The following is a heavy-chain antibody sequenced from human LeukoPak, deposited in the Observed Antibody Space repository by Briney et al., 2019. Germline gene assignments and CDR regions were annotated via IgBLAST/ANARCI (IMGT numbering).Heavy chain of an antibody. Sequence: PGGSLRLSCAASGFTFSSYGMHWVRQAPGKGLEWVAVIWYDGSNKYYADSVKGRFTISRDNPKNTLYLQMNSLRAEDTAMYYCARGEGSYSAHFDYWGQGTLVTVSS. CDR1: GFTFSSYG. CDR2: IWYDGSNK. V-gene: IGHV3-33*01. CDR3: ARGEGSYSAHFDY. J-gene: IGHJ4*02. D-gene: IGHD1-26*01.